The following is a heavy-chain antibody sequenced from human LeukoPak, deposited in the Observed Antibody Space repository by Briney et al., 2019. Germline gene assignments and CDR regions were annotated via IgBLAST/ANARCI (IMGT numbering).Heavy chain of an antibody. CDR3: ARVLNSSGYYGIDY. CDR1: GGSFSGYY. J-gene: IGHJ4*02. Sequence: SETLSFTCAVYGGSFSGYYWSWIRQPPGKGLEWIGEINHSGSTNYNPSLKSRVTISVDTSKNQFSLKLSSVTAADTAVYYCARVLNSSGYYGIDYWGQGTLVTVSS. V-gene: IGHV4-34*01. D-gene: IGHD3-22*01. CDR2: INHSGST.